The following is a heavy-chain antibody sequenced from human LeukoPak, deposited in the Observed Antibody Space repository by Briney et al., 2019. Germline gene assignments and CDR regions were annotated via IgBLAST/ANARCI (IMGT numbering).Heavy chain of an antibody. J-gene: IGHJ4*02. CDR1: GFTFSDYA. CDR3: ARDYWWNYDY. Sequence: GRSLRLSCAASGFTFSDYAMHWVRQAPGKGLEWVAVISKDGSDKYYPGSVRGRFTISRDNSRNTIYLQMDSLRAEDTAIYYCARDYWWNYDYWGQGTLVTVSS. V-gene: IGHV3-30-3*01. D-gene: IGHD1-7*01. CDR2: ISKDGSDK.